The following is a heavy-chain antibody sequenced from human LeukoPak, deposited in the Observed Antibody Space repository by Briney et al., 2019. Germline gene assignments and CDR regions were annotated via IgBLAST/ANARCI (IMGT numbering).Heavy chain of an antibody. V-gene: IGHV1-18*01. CDR2: ISAYNGNT. CDR3: ARGSCSGGSCYSDSFDP. J-gene: IGHJ5*02. CDR1: GYTFTSYG. D-gene: IGHD2-15*01. Sequence: ASVKVSCKASGYTFTSYGISWVRQAPGQGLEWMGWISAYNGNTNYAQKLQGRVTMTTDTSTSTAYMELRSLRSDDTAVYYCARGSCSGGSCYSDSFDPWGQGTLVTVSS.